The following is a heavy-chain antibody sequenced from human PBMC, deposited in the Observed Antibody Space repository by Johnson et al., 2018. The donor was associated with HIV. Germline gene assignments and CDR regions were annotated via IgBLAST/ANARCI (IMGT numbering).Heavy chain of an antibody. CDR2: IYSGGST. CDR1: GFTVSSNY. CDR3: ARRIYYYDSSGTEDAVDI. Sequence: VQLVESGGGLVQPGGSLRLSCAASGFTVSSNYMSWVRQAPGKGLEWVSVIYSGGSTYYADSVKGRFTISRDNSKNTLYLQMNSLRAEDTAVYYCARRIYYYDSSGTEDAVDIWGQGTMVTVSS. D-gene: IGHD3-22*01. V-gene: IGHV3-66*01. J-gene: IGHJ3*02.